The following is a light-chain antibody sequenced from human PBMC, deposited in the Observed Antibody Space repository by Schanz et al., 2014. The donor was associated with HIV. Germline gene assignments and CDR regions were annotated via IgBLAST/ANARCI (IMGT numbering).Light chain of an antibody. Sequence: QAVVTQEPSLTVSPGGTVTLTCGSSTGSVTSGHFPFWLQQRPGQAPRTLIFNTNKKHPWTPARFSGSLFGGKAALTLSGAQPEDEAEYYCLLSYTRSRPGVFGGGTKLTVL. J-gene: IGLJ2*01. CDR3: LLSYTRSRPGV. CDR1: TGSVTSGHF. V-gene: IGLV7-46*01. CDR2: NTN.